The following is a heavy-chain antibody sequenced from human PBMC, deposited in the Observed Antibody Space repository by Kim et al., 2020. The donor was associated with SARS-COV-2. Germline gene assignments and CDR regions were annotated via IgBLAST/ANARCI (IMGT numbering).Heavy chain of an antibody. CDR2: ISSSGSTI. Sequence: GVSLRLSCAASGFTFSSYEMNWVRQAPGKGLEWVSYISSSGSTIYYADSVKGRFTISRDNAKNSLYLQMNSLRAEDTAVYYCARDRKWELFDIWGQGTMVTVSS. CDR1: GFTFSSYE. CDR3: ARDRKWELFDI. J-gene: IGHJ3*02. D-gene: IGHD1-26*01. V-gene: IGHV3-48*03.